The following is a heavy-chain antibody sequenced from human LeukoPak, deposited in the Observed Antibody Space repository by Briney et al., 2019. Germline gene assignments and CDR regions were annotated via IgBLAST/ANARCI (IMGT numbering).Heavy chain of an antibody. D-gene: IGHD6-6*01. J-gene: IGHJ4*02. CDR2: ISVSGTST. Sequence: GGPLRLSCVASGFKSEDYAMSGVPQAPGKGLEWCSSISVSGTSTYYPDSVKGQFTISRDNSKNTLYLQMHSLRAEDTAVYYCAKDIFNDLRLASRPSDYWGQGTLVTVSS. CDR1: GFKSEDYA. V-gene: IGHV3-23*01. CDR3: AKDIFNDLRLASRPSDY.